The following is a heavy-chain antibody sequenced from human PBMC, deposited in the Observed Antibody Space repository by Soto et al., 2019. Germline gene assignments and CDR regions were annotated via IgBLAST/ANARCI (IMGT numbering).Heavy chain of an antibody. Sequence: EVQLVESGGGLVQPGGSLRLSCAASGFTFSNYWMSWVRQAPGKGLEWVANIKEDGSERNYVDSVKGRFIISRDNAKNSLYLQLNSLRAEDTDVYYCARAGSEKDYWGQGTLVTVSS. CDR2: IKEDGSER. V-gene: IGHV3-7*05. CDR1: GFTFSNYW. D-gene: IGHD3-10*01. CDR3: ARAGSEKDY. J-gene: IGHJ4*02.